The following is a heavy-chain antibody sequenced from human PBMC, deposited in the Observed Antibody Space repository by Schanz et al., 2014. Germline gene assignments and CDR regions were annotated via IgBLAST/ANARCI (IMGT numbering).Heavy chain of an antibody. D-gene: IGHD3-10*01. V-gene: IGHV3-23*04. CDR1: GFSFSDHA. CDR3: AKGRFGELSAFDI. J-gene: IGHJ3*02. Sequence: EVHLVESGGGLVQPGGSLRLSCAASGFSFSDHAMDWVRQARGKGLEWVSAMNESHSTIYYADSVRGRFTISRDNAENTLYLQMNSLRAEDTAVYYCAKGRFGELSAFDIWGQGTMVTVSS. CDR2: MNESHSTI.